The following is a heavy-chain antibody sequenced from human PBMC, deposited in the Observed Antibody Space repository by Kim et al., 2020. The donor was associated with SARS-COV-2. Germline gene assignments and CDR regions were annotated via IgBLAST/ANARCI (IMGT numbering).Heavy chain of an antibody. CDR2: ISGSGADT. V-gene: IGHV3-23*01. J-gene: IGHJ4*02. D-gene: IGHD3-16*01. CDR1: GFTFGSYA. Sequence: GGSLRLSCAASGFTFGSYAMSWVRQAPGKGLEWVASISGSGADTYYADSVKGRFTISRDNSKNTVDLQMNSLRAEDTAVYHCATDPWGTRYFAYWGQGTL. CDR3: ATDPWGTRYFAY.